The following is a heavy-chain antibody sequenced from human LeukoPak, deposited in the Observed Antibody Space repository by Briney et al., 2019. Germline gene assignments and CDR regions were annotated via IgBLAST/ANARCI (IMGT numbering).Heavy chain of an antibody. CDR3: ARGQYYDFWSGYYTSVEYFQH. D-gene: IGHD3-3*01. J-gene: IGHJ1*01. V-gene: IGHV4-59*01. CDR2: IYYSGST. Sequence: SETLSLTCTVSGGSISSYYWSWIRQPPGKGLEWIGYIYYSGSTNYNPSLKSRVTISVDTSKNQFSLKLSPVTAADTAVYYCARGQYYDFWSGYYTSVEYFQHWGQGTLVTVSS. CDR1: GGSISSYY.